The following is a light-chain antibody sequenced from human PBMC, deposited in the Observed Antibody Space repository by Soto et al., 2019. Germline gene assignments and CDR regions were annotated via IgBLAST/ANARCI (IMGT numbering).Light chain of an antibody. V-gene: IGLV2-14*01. CDR1: SSDVGAYNY. CDR2: DVS. J-gene: IGLJ2*01. Sequence: QSALTQPASVSGSPGQSITISCTGTSSDVGAYNYVSWYQQHPGKAPKLMIYDVSSRPSGVSDRFSGSKSGITASLTISGLQAEDEGDYYCTSYTRSSTLGVFGGGTKLTVL. CDR3: TSYTRSSTLGV.